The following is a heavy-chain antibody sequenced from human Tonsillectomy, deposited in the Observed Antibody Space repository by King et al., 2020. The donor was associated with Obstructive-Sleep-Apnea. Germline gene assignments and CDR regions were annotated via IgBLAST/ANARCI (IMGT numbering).Heavy chain of an antibody. V-gene: IGHV3-30*18. CDR3: AKGVSVAGTYFQH. Sequence: VQLVESGGDVVQPGRSLRLSCAASGFTFSSYGIHWVRQAPGKGLEWVAVISNDGRNKYYADSVKGRFNISRDNSKNTLYLQMNSLRAEDTAVYYCAKGVSVAGTYFQHWGQGALVTVSS. J-gene: IGHJ1*01. CDR2: ISNDGRNK. CDR1: GFTFSSYG. D-gene: IGHD6-19*01.